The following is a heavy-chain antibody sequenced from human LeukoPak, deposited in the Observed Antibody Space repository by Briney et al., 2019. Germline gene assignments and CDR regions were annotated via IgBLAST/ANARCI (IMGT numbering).Heavy chain of an antibody. CDR3: AKEDPQWFDP. CDR2: ISYDGSNK. J-gene: IGHJ5*02. Sequence: GGSLRLSCAASGFTFSSYGMHWVRQAPGKGLEWVAVISYDGSNKYYADSVKGRFTISRDNSKNTLYLQMNSLRAEDTAVYYCAKEDPQWFDPWGQGTLVTVSS. V-gene: IGHV3-30*18. CDR1: GFTFSSYG.